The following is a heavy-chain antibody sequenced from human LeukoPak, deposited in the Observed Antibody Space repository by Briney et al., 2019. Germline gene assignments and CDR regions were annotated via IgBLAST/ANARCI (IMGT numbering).Heavy chain of an antibody. CDR1: GFTVTSSA. Sequence: SVKVSCKASGFTVTSSAMQWVRQARGQRLEWIGWIVVGSGNTNYAQKFQERVTITRDMSTSTAYMELSSLRSEDTAVYYCAASSGWYKDASDIWGQGTMVTVSS. D-gene: IGHD6-19*01. V-gene: IGHV1-58*02. CDR2: IVVGSGNT. J-gene: IGHJ3*02. CDR3: AASSGWYKDASDI.